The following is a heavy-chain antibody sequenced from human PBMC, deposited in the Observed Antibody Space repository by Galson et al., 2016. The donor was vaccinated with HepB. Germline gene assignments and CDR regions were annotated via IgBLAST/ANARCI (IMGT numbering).Heavy chain of an antibody. CDR2: VSFDGSVN. CDR3: ATQDY. CDR1: GFTFNTYV. Sequence: SLRLSCAVSGFTFNTYVAHWVRQAPGRGLQWVAAVSFDGSVNHYTDSVKGRFTISRDNSRNPLFLEMSSLTPQGTAVYYCATQDYWGQGTLVTVSS. V-gene: IGHV3-30*10. J-gene: IGHJ4*02.